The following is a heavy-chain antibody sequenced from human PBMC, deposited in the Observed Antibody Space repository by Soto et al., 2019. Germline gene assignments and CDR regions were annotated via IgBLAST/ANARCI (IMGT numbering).Heavy chain of an antibody. D-gene: IGHD3-10*01. CDR3: ARAVSPYFGTWFDP. CDR1: GGAITSGNSYS. V-gene: IGHV4-30-2*01. CDR2: ISQTGAT. J-gene: IGHJ5*02. Sequence: SETLSLTCALSGGAITSGNSYSWAWIRQPPGRGLEWIGSISQTGATSYNPSLKSRVSVSLDKSKNQFSLRLSSVTAADMAVYYCARAVSPYFGTWFDPWGQGTLVTVSS.